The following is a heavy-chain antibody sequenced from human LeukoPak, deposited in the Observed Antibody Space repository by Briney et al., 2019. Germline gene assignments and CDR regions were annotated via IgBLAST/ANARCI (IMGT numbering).Heavy chain of an antibody. D-gene: IGHD4-17*01. CDR3: ARRGVTVTTTDY. CDR2: IYHSGST. J-gene: IGHJ4*02. V-gene: IGHV4-30-2*03. Sequence: SETLSLTCAVSGGSISSGGYSWSWIRQPPGKGLEWIGYIYHSGSTYYNPSLKSRVTISVDTSKNQFSLKLSSVTAADTAVYYCARRGVTVTTTDYWGQGTLVTVSS. CDR1: GGSISSGGYS.